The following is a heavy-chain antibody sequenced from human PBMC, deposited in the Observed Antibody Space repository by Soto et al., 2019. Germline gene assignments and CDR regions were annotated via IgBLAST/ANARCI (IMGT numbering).Heavy chain of an antibody. CDR1: GGSISSYY. J-gene: IGHJ6*03. Sequence: SETLSVTCTVSGGSISSYYWSWIRQPPGKGLEWIGYIYYSGSTNYNPSLKSRVTISVDTSKNQFSLKLSSVTAADTAVYYCARESIRKEIAATPAVGYYYYYYMDVWGKGTTVTVSS. D-gene: IGHD2-15*01. CDR2: IYYSGST. CDR3: ARESIRKEIAATPAVGYYYYYYMDV. V-gene: IGHV4-59*01.